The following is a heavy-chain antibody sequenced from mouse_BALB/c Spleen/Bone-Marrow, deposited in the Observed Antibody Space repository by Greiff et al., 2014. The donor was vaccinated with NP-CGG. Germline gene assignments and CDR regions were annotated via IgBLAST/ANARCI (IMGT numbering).Heavy chain of an antibody. D-gene: IGHD2-1*01. V-gene: IGHV5-6-4*01. Sequence: EVHLVQSGGGLVKPGASLKLSCAASGFTFSSYTMSWVRQTPGKRLEWVATISSGGSYTYYQDSVKGRFTFSKDNAKNTLYLQMSSQKSEDTAMYYDTRDGKGNYDYAMDYWGQGTSVTVSS. CDR2: ISSGGSYT. J-gene: IGHJ4*01. CDR3: TRDGKGNYDYAMDY. CDR1: GFTFSSYT.